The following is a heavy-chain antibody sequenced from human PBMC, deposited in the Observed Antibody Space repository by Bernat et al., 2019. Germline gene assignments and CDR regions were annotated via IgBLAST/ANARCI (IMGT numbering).Heavy chain of an antibody. CDR1: GLNFANYW. CDR3: AADTYYGPDI. J-gene: IGHJ6*04. D-gene: IGHD3-10*01. CDR2: INGDGSI. Sequence: QLVESGGALVQPGGSLRLSCAASGLNFANYWMHWVRQAPGKGLVWVSRINGDGSIFYADSVKGRFTISRDNGKKMLFLQMNSLRVEDTAVYFCAADTYYGPDIWGKGTTVTVSS. V-gene: IGHV3-74*01.